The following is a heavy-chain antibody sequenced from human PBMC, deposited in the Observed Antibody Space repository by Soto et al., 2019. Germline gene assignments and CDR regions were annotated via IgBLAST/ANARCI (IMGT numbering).Heavy chain of an antibody. CDR3: AKCPSCSGGSCNRGSFDI. CDR2: ISWNRGSI. CDR1: GFTFDDYA. J-gene: IGHJ3*02. V-gene: IGHV3-9*01. Sequence: GGSLRLSCAAAGFTFDDYAMHWVRQAPGKGLDWVSCISWNRGSIGYADSVKSRFTISRDNAKNSLSLQMYCLRGEETALYYCAKCPSCSGGSCNRGSFDIWGQGTMVTVSS. D-gene: IGHD2-15*01.